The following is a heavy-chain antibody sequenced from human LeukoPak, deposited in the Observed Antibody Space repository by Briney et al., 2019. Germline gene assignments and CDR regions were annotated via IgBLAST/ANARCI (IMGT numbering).Heavy chain of an antibody. CDR3: ARQSYYYGSGSYNSYVQYLDY. CDR1: GGSITSSSSY. D-gene: IGHD3-10*01. CDR2: IYYSGST. Sequence: PSETLSLTCTVSGGSITSSSSYWAWIRQPPGTGLEWIGSIYYSGSTYYTPSLKSRVTISVDTSKNQFSLKLSSVTAADTAVYYCARQSYYYGSGSYNSYVQYLDYWGQGTLVTVSS. J-gene: IGHJ4*02. V-gene: IGHV4-39*01.